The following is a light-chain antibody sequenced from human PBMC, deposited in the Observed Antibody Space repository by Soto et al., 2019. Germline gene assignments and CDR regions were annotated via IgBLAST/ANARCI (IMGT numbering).Light chain of an antibody. J-gene: IGLJ1*01. CDR1: SSDVGVYNY. V-gene: IGLV2-11*01. CDR3: SSYSISTAYL. CDR2: DVS. Sequence: QSALTQPRSVSGSPGQSVTISCTGTSSDVGVYNYVSWYQQHPGKAPKLMIYDVSEWPSGVPDRFSGSKSGNTASLTISGLQAEDEADYFCSSYSISTAYLFGTGTKVTVL.